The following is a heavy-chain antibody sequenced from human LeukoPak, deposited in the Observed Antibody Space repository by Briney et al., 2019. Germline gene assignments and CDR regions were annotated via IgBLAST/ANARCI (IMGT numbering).Heavy chain of an antibody. CDR3: AKVLTGSQDY. D-gene: IGHD1-14*01. V-gene: IGHV3-23*01. CDR1: GFLFSNSW. CDR2: IGGGGENT. Sequence: TGGSLRLSCADSGFLFSNSWMAWVRQAPGKGLEWVSTIGGGGENTYYADSVKGRFTISRDSSKNTVYLHMKSLRAEDTAVYFCAKVLTGSQDYWGQGTLVTVTS. J-gene: IGHJ4*02.